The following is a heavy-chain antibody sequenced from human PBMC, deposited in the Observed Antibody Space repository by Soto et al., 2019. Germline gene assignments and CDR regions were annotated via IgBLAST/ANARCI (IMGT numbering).Heavy chain of an antibody. Sequence: ASVKVSCKVSGYTLTELSMHWVRQAPGKGLEWMGGFDPEDGETIYAQKFQGRVTMTEDTSTDTAYMELSSLRSEDTAVYYCATDILLGYFISTSCYKYGMDVWCPGTTVTVS. V-gene: IGHV1-24*01. J-gene: IGHJ6*02. CDR1: GYTLTELS. CDR3: ATDILLGYFISTSCYKYGMDV. CDR2: FDPEDGET. D-gene: IGHD2-2*02.